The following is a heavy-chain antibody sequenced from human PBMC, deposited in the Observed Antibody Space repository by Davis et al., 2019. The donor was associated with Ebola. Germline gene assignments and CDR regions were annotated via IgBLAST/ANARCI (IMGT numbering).Heavy chain of an antibody. CDR2: ISSSGSTI. V-gene: IGHV3-48*03. CDR1: GFTFSGSA. Sequence: GGSLRLSCAASGFTFSGSAMHWVRQAPGKGLEWVSYISSSGSTIYYADSVKGRFTISRDNAKNSLYLQMNSLRAEDTAVYYCAREEYSSSSGLDYWGQGTLVTVSS. CDR3: AREEYSSSSGLDY. D-gene: IGHD6-6*01. J-gene: IGHJ4*02.